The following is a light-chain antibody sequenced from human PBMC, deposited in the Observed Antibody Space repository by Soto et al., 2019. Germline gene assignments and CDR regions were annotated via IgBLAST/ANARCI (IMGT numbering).Light chain of an antibody. CDR3: SSFTRSSTYV. CDR1: SSDVGSYNR. V-gene: IGLV2-18*02. CDR2: EVS. J-gene: IGLJ1*01. Sequence: QSALTQPPSVSGSPGQSVAISCSGTSSDVGSYNRVSWYQQPPGTAPKLMIYEVSNRPSGVPDRFSGSKSGNTASLTISGLKAEDEADYYCSSFTRSSTYVFGTGTKLTVL.